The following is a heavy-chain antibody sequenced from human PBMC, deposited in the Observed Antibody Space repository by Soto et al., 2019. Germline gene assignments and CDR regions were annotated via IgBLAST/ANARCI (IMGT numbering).Heavy chain of an antibody. CDR3: ARSPRSSPYFEF. D-gene: IGHD6-13*01. V-gene: IGHV5-51*01. Sequence: PGESLQISCQCSGYTFSNFWIGCVRQLPGQGLEWMGIIYPGDHETRYSPSFLGKVTISAETSINTAYLQWSSLEASDSAFYFCARSPRSSPYFEFWGKGALVTVSS. CDR2: IYPGDHET. J-gene: IGHJ4*02. CDR1: GYTFSNFW.